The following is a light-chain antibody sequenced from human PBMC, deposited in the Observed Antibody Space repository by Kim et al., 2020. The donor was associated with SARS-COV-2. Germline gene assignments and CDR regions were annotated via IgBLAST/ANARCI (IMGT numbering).Light chain of an antibody. J-gene: IGLJ2*01. CDR1: RSSNYS. CDR2: NKN. CDR3: YCHGSSDHLV. Sequence: AVRPTGSISCGGDRSSNYSATYHQQTTGHAPILINYNKNRPSSGIPDRFSCSSAGNAASFTITGTQADDEAYYYCYCHGSSDHLVFGGGTQLTVL. V-gene: IGLV3-19*01.